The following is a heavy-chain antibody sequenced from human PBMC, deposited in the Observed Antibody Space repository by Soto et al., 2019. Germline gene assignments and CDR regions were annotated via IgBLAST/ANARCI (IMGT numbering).Heavy chain of an antibody. CDR3: ARGLILWFGEFSRRGGYYYYMDV. J-gene: IGHJ6*03. D-gene: IGHD3-10*01. V-gene: IGHV4-34*01. CDR2: INDSGNI. CDR1: GGSFSGYQ. Sequence: QVQLQQWGAGLLKPSETLSLTCAVYGGSFSGYQWTWIRQTPGKRLEWIGEINDSGNINYNPSLKSRVTILVYTPKKQISLKLSSVTRADTAVYYCARGLILWFGEFSRRGGYYYYMDVWGKGTTVTVSS.